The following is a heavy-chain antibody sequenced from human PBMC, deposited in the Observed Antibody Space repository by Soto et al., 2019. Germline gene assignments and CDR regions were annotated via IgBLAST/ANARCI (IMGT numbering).Heavy chain of an antibody. D-gene: IGHD6-19*01. J-gene: IGHJ4*02. V-gene: IGHV1-18*01. CDR2: ISAYNGNT. CDR3: ARDQFIGRGWCKTAGGFDY. Sequence: QVQLVQSGAEVKKPGASVKVSCKASGYTFTSYGISWVRQAPGQGLEWMGWISAYNGNTNYAQKLQGRVTMTTDTSTSTAHRELRSLRSDDTAGYYCARDQFIGRGWCKTAGGFDYWGQGTLVTVSS. CDR1: GYTFTSYG.